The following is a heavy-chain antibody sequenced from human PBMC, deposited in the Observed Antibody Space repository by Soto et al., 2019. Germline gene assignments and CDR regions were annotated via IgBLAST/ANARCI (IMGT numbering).Heavy chain of an antibody. Sequence: PSETLALTCTGSGGDVSSYYWSWIRQPPGKVLEWIGYIYYSGSTNYNPSLKSRVTISVDTSKNQFSLKLSSVTAADTAVYYCARDLRQLVRKGSYNWFDPWGQGTLVTVSS. CDR2: IYYSGST. CDR3: ARDLRQLVRKGSYNWFDP. D-gene: IGHD6-6*01. J-gene: IGHJ5*02. CDR1: GGDVSSYY. V-gene: IGHV4-59*02.